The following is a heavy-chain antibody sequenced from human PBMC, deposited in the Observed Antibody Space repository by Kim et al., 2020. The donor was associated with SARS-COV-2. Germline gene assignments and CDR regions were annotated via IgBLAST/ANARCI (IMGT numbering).Heavy chain of an antibody. CDR3: ARGVPPYYYYGMDV. V-gene: IGHV4-34*01. CDR2: INHSGST. Sequence: SETLSLTCAVYGGSFSGYYWSWIRQPPGKGLEWIGEINHSGSTNYNPSLKSRVTISVDTSKNQFSLKLSSVTAADTAVYYCARGVPPYYYYGMDVWGQGTTVTVSS. J-gene: IGHJ6*02. CDR1: GGSFSGYY.